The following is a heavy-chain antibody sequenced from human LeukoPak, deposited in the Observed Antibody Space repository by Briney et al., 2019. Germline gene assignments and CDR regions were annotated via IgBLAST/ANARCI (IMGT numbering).Heavy chain of an antibody. CDR3: AREGYGSGSYSAFDI. V-gene: IGHV3-7*04. CDR2: IKQDGSEK. J-gene: IGHJ3*02. D-gene: IGHD3-10*01. CDR1: RFTFSRYW. Sequence: PGGSLRLSCAASRFTFSRYWMSWVRQAPGKGLEWVANIKQDGSEKYYVDSVKGRFTISRDNAKNSLYLQMNSLRAEDTAVYYCAREGYGSGSYSAFDIWGHGTMVTVSS.